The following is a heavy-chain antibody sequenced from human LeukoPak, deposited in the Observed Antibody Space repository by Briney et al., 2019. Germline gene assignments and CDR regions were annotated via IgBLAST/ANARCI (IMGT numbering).Heavy chain of an antibody. CDR3: AKHAYGWLQCSGAFDI. D-gene: IGHD5-24*01. J-gene: IGHJ3*02. Sequence: PETPSLTPTLSRGSISGYLGSWIPQPPGRGRGWIGYIYYSGSTNYYPSLKNRVTISVDTSKNHCTLKLSSVTAADTTVYYCAKHAYGWLQCSGAFDIGGQGTMVTVSS. V-gene: IGHV4-59*08. CDR1: RGSISGYL. CDR2: IYYSGST.